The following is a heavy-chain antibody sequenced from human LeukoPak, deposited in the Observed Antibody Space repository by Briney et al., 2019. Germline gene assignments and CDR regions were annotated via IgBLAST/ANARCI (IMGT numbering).Heavy chain of an antibody. Sequence: SETLSLTCAVYGGSFSGYYWSWIRQPPGKGLEWIGDINHSGSTNYNPSLKSRVTISVDTSKNQFSLKLSSVTAADTAVYYCARAHYDSSGYYYRHSYFQHWGQGTLVTVSS. V-gene: IGHV4-34*01. CDR3: ARAHYDSSGYYYRHSYFQH. CDR2: INHSGST. J-gene: IGHJ1*01. CDR1: GGSFSGYY. D-gene: IGHD3-22*01.